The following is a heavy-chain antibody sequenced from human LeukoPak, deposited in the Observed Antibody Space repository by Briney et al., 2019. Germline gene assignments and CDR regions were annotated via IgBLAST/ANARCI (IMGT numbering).Heavy chain of an antibody. Sequence: GGSLRLSCAASGFTLSDHYMDWVRQAPGKGLEWVVRSRNKANSYTTEYAASVKGRFTVSRDHSKNSLYLQMNSLRTEDTAVYYCAVIMIRGAGLGYWGQGTLVTVSS. CDR3: AVIMIRGAGLGY. V-gene: IGHV3-72*01. J-gene: IGHJ4*02. D-gene: IGHD3-10*01. CDR1: GFTLSDHY. CDR2: SRNKANSYTT.